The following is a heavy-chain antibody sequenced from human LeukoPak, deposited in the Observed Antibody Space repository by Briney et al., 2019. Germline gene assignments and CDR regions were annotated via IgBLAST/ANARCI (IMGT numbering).Heavy chain of an antibody. CDR3: AREQRGGLSGNLGGLFASYYTYYYMGV. V-gene: IGHV1-69*04. CDR1: GGTFSSYA. CDR2: IIPILGIA. D-gene: IGHD3-3*01. J-gene: IGHJ6*03. Sequence: GASVKVSCKASGGTFSSYAISWVRQAPGQGLEWMGRIIPILGIANYAQKFQGRVTITADKSTSTAYMELSSLRSEDTAVYFCAREQRGGLSGNLGGLFASYYTYYYMGVWGRGTTVTVSS.